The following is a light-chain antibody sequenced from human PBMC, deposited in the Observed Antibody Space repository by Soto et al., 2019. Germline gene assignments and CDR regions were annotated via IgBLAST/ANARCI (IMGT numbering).Light chain of an antibody. J-gene: IGKJ1*01. CDR1: QSISRW. CDR3: QQYNHYLK. CDR2: DVS. V-gene: IGKV1-5*01. Sequence: IQTPKSPFPPSASVGHRCTVPCRASQSISRWLAWYQKKPGKAPKALIYDVSSLESGVPSRFSGSGSGTEFTLTITSLQPDDSATYYCQQYNHYLKFGQGTKVEIK.